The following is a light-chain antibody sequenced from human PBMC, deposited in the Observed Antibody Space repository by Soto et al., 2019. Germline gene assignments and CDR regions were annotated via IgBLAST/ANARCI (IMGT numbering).Light chain of an antibody. J-gene: IGKJ1*01. CDR3: QQYNDWPRT. V-gene: IGKV3-15*01. CDR2: DAS. CDR1: QSVSSN. Sequence: EIVMTQSPVTLFVSPGERDTLSCRASQSVSSNLAWYQQKPGQAPRLLISDASPRATGIPVRFSGSGSGTEFTLTISSLQSEDLAVYYCQQYNDWPRTFGQGTKVQIK.